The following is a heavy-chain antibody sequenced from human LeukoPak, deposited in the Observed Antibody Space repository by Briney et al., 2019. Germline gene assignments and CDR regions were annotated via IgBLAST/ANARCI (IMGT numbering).Heavy chain of an antibody. CDR3: ARGFPYSSSFCFDY. CDR2: IYYSGST. J-gene: IGHJ4*02. D-gene: IGHD6-6*01. CDR1: GGSISSYY. Sequence: PSETLSLTCTVSGGSISSYYWSWIRQPPGKGLEWIGYIYYSGSTNYNPSLKSRVTISVDTSKNQFSLKLSSVTAADTAVYYWARGFPYSSSFCFDYWGQGTLVTVSS. V-gene: IGHV4-59*01.